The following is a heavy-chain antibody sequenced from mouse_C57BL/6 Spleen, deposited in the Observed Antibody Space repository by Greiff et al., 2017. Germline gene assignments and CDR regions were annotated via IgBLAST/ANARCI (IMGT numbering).Heavy chain of an antibody. V-gene: IGHV1-59*01. CDR3: SVRGYGTYVCYFDV. CDR2: IDPSDSYP. D-gene: IGHD2-1*01. J-gene: IGHJ1*03. CDR1: GYTFTSYW. Sequence: QVQLQQPGAELVRPGTSVKLSCKASGYTFTSYWMHWVKQRPGQGLEWIGVIDPSDSYPNYNQTFKGKATLTVDTSSGTAYMQLSSLTSDESAVYYCSVRGYGTYVCYFDVWGTGTSVTVSS.